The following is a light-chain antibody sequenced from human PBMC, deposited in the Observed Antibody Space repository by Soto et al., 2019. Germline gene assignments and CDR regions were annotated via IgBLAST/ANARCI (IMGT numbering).Light chain of an antibody. CDR2: DAS. CDR3: QQRSNWPPWT. J-gene: IGKJ1*01. Sequence: EIVLTQSPATLSLSPGERATLSCRASQSVRRYLAWYHQKPGQAPRLLLYDASNRATGIPARFSGSGSGTDFTLTISSLEPEDFAVYYCQQRSNWPPWTFGQGTKVEIK. CDR1: QSVRRY. V-gene: IGKV3-11*01.